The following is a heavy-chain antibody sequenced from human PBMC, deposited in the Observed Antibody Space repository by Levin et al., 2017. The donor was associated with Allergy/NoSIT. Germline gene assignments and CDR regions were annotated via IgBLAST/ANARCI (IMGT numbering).Heavy chain of an antibody. J-gene: IGHJ4*02. CDR1: GYSFTTYW. CDR3: ARRSEYCGGDCYSPDY. V-gene: IGHV5-51*01. Sequence: KVSCKASGYSFTTYWIGWVRQMPGKGLEWMGVIYPGDSDTRYSPSFQGQVTISADKSISTAYLRWSSLKASDTAIYYCARRSEYCGGDCYSPDYWGQGTLVTVSS. CDR2: IYPGDSDT. D-gene: IGHD2-21*02.